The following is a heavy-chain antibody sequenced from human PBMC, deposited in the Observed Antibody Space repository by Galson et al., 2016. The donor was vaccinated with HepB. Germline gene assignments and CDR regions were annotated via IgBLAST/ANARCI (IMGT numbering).Heavy chain of an antibody. J-gene: IGHJ3*01. CDR2: IYYGGST. V-gene: IGHV4-59*01. CDR1: GGSISSSY. D-gene: IGHD2-8*02. Sequence: SETLSLTCTVSGGSISSSYWSWIRQPPGKGLEWIGYIYYGGSTDYNPSLKSQVTISVDTSKNQFSLTLSSVTAADTAVYYCARDSGYTTGWFGYWGQGTMVTVSS. CDR3: ARDSGYTTGWFGY.